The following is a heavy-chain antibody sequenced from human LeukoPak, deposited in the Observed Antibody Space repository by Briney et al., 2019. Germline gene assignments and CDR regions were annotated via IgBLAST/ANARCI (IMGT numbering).Heavy chain of an antibody. D-gene: IGHD5-18*01. CDR1: GGSISSGDYY. V-gene: IGHV4-30-4*01. CDR3: ARCSAIQLWFYY. Sequence: SQTLSLTCTVSGGSISSGDYYWSWIRQPPGEGLEWIGEINHSGSTNYNPPLKSRVTISVDTSKNQFSLKLSSVTAADTAVYYCARCSAIQLWFYYWGQGTLVTVSS. J-gene: IGHJ4*02. CDR2: INHSGST.